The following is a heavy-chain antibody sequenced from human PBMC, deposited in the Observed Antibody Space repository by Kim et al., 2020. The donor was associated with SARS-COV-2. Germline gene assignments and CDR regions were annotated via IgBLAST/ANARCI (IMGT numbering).Heavy chain of an antibody. Sequence: SETLSLTCAVYGGSFSGYYWSWIRQPPGKGLEWIGEINHSGSTNYNPSLKSRVTISVDTSKNQFSLKLSSVTAADTAVYYCARRSGSGLRRITMVRTPRDYYGMDVWGQGTTVTVSS. V-gene: IGHV4-34*01. J-gene: IGHJ6*02. D-gene: IGHD3-10*01. CDR2: INHSGST. CDR3: ARRSGSGLRRITMVRTPRDYYGMDV. CDR1: GGSFSGYY.